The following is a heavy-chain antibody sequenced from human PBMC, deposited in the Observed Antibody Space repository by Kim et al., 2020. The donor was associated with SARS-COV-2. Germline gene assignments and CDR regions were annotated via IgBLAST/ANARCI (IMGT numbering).Heavy chain of an antibody. Sequence: YSLKLQGRFTIAREPSASTIYMELSSLRSEDTAVYYCAREGHSSGSLGFDFWGQGTLVTVSS. V-gene: IGHV1-3*01. D-gene: IGHD3-22*01. J-gene: IGHJ4*02. CDR3: AREGHSSGSLGFDF.